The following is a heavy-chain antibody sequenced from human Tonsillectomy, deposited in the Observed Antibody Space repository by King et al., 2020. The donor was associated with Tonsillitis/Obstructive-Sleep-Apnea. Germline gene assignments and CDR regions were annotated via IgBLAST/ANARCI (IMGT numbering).Heavy chain of an antibody. J-gene: IGHJ6*03. CDR1: GGSFSDYY. CDR3: ARGDIVVVPAAHYYYYYLDV. Sequence: QVQLQQWGAGLLKPSETLSLTCAVYGGSFSDYYWNWIRQPPGKGLEWIGEINHSGSTNYNPSLKSRVTISVDTSKNQFSLKLSSVTAADTAVYYCARGDIVVVPAAHYYYYYLDVWGKGTTVTVSS. D-gene: IGHD2-2*01. V-gene: IGHV4-34*01. CDR2: INHSGST.